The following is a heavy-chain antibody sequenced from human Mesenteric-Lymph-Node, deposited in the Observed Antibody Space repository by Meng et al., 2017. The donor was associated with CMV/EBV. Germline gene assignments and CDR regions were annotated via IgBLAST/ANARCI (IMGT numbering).Heavy chain of an antibody. D-gene: IGHD1-26*01. CDR3: ARDSGSYPTDY. Sequence: ASVKVSCKASGYTFSGYYMHWVRQAPGQGLEWMGWMNPNSGVTDYAQKFQGRVTMTRDTSISTAYMELSRLRSDDTAVYYCARDSGSYPTDYWGQGTLVTVSS. CDR2: MNPNSGVT. J-gene: IGHJ4*02. V-gene: IGHV1-2*02. CDR1: GYTFSGYY.